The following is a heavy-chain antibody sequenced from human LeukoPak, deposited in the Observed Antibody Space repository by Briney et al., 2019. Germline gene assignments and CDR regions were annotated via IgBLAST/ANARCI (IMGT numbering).Heavy chain of an antibody. J-gene: IGHJ3*02. CDR3: ARGLVYGDYLDAFDI. V-gene: IGHV4-34*01. Sequence: SETLSLTCVVHGGSFNDYYWNWIRQPPGKGLEWIGEINHSGGTNFNPSLKSRVTISVDTSKKQFSLKLSSVTAADTAVYYCARGLVYGDYLDAFDIWGQGTMVTVSS. D-gene: IGHD4-17*01. CDR2: INHSGGT. CDR1: GGSFNDYY.